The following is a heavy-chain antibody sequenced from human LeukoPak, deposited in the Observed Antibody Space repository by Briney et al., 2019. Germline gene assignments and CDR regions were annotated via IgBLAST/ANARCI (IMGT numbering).Heavy chain of an antibody. CDR3: AMTESYDSSGYQYFQD. J-gene: IGHJ1*01. V-gene: IGHV5-51*01. CDR1: GSSFTSYW. D-gene: IGHD3-22*01. CDR2: IYPGYSDT. Sequence: GASLQICCKGSGSSFTSYWSGWGRPLPGKGLEGIGIIYPGYSDTRYSPSFPGKVTISADKSISTAYLQWSSLKASDTGMYYCAMTESYDSSGYQYFQDWGQGTLVTVSS.